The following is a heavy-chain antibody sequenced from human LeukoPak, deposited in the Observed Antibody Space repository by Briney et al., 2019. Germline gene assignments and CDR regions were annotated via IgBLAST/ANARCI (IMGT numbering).Heavy chain of an antibody. J-gene: IGHJ6*02. V-gene: IGHV3-74*01. CDR3: ARSLYGDYYYYGMDV. CDR2: INSDGSST. D-gene: IGHD4-17*01. CDR1: GFTFSSYW. Sequence: GGSLRLSCAASGFTFSSYWMHWVRQAPGKGLVWVSRINSDGSSTSYADSVKGRFTISRDNAKNTLYLQTNSLRAEDTAVYYCARSLYGDYYYYGMDVWGQGTTVTVSS.